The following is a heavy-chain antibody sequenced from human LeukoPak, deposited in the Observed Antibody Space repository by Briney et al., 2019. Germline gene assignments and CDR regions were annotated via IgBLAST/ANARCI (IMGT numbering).Heavy chain of an antibody. Sequence: TSETLSLTCTVSGGSISRYCWSWIRQPPGKGLEWIGNIYYTGSTNYNPSLKSRVTISVDTSKNQFSLKLSSVTAADTAVYYCARHLGSGWFAFDIWGQGTMVTVSS. CDR1: GGSISRYC. D-gene: IGHD6-19*01. J-gene: IGHJ3*02. CDR3: ARHLGSGWFAFDI. V-gene: IGHV4-59*08. CDR2: IYYTGST.